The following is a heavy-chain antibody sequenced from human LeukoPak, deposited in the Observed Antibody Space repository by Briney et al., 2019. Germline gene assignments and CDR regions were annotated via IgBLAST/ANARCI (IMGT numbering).Heavy chain of an antibody. CDR1: GDSISSYY. CDR3: ARGPPPDFDY. J-gene: IGHJ4*02. Sequence: SETLSLTCTVSGDSISSYYWSWIRQPAGKGLEWIGRIHPSGSTNYNPSLKSRVTLSADTSKNQFSLKLSSVTAADTAVYYCARGPPPDFDYWGRGTLVTVSS. V-gene: IGHV4-4*07. CDR2: IHPSGST.